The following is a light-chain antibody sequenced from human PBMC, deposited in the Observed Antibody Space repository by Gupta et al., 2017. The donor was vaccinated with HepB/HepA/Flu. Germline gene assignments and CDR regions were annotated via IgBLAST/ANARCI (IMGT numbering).Light chain of an antibody. J-gene: IGKJ1*01. CDR1: QSVSSD. CDR2: GAS. V-gene: IGKV3-15*01. Sequence: EIVMTQSPATLSVSPGERATLSCRASQSVSSDLAWYQQKPGQAPRLLIYGASTRDTGITARFSGSGYGKEFTLTISSRQSEDFAVYYCQQYKNWPPWTFGQGTKVEIK. CDR3: QQYKNWPPWT.